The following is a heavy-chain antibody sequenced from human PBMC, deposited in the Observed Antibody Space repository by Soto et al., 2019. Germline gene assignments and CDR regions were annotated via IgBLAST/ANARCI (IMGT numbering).Heavy chain of an antibody. J-gene: IGHJ6*02. Sequence: PSETLSLTCTVCGGSISSYYWSWIRQPAGKGLEWIGRIYTSGSTNYNPSLKSRVTMSVDTSKNQFSLKLSSVTAADTAVYYCWGISTNLNYYYGMDVWGQGTTVTVS. CDR1: GGSISSYY. CDR2: IYTSGST. D-gene: IGHD6-13*01. CDR3: WGISTNLNYYYGMDV. V-gene: IGHV4-4*07.